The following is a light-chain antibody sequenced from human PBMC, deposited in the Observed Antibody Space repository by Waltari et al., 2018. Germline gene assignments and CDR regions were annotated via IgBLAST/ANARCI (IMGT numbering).Light chain of an antibody. Sequence: QLVLPQSPSASASLGASVKITCPLSSGHITTVIAWHHPQPGKGPRYLMKVNSDGSHRKGDDIPDRFSGSGSGPERYLTISSLQSEDEADYYCETGGHGTWVFGGGTKLTVL. CDR1: SGHITTV. V-gene: IGLV4-69*01. CDR3: ETGGHGTWV. CDR2: VNSDGSH. J-gene: IGLJ3*02.